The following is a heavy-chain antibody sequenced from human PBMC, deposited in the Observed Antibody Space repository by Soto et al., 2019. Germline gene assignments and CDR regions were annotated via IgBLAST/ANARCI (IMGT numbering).Heavy chain of an antibody. CDR2: IYPGDSDT. Sequence: PGESLKICCKGSGNSFTSYWIGWVRQMPGKGLEWMGIIYPGDSDTRYSPSFQGQVTISADKSISTAYLQWSSLKASDTAMYYCARQIGYNYGSGSYRDYWGQGTLVTVSS. D-gene: IGHD3-10*01. J-gene: IGHJ4*02. V-gene: IGHV5-51*01. CDR3: ARQIGYNYGSGSYRDY. CDR1: GNSFTSYW.